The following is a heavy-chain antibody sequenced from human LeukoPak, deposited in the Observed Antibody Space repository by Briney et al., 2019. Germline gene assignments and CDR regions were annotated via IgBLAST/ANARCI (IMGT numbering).Heavy chain of an antibody. D-gene: IGHD1-26*01. CDR1: EFTFSTYA. CDR2: ISWNSGSI. Sequence: QTGGSLRLSCAASEFTFSTYAMHWVRQAPGKGLEWVSGISWNSGSIGYADSVKGRFTISRDNAKNSLYLQMNSLRAEDTALYYCAKDLRGSYYYYYMDVWGKGTTVTISS. V-gene: IGHV3-9*01. J-gene: IGHJ6*03. CDR3: AKDLRGSYYYYYMDV.